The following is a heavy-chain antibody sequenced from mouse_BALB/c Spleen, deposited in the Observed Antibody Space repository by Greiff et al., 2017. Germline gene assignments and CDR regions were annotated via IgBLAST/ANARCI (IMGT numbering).Heavy chain of an antibody. V-gene: IGHV5-17*02. Sequence: EVQGVESGGGLVQPGGSRKLSCAASGFTFSSFGMHWVRQAPEKGLKWVAYISSGSSTIYYADTVKGRFTISRDNPKNTLFLQMTSLRSEDTAMYYCASLATGSFAYWGQGTLVTVSA. CDR3: ASLATGSFAY. CDR1: GFTFSSFG. CDR2: ISSGSSTI. J-gene: IGHJ3*01. D-gene: IGHD1-1*01.